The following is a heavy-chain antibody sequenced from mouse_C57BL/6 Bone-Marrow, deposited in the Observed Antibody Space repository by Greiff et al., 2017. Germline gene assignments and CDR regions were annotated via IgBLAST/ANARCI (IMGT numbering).Heavy chain of an antibody. D-gene: IGHD1-1*01. Sequence: QVQLKQSGAELARPGASVKMSCKASGYTFTSYTMHWVKQRPGQGLEWIGYINPSSGYTKYNQKFKDKATLTADKSSSTAYMQLSSLTSEDSAVYYCARSGYYGSSYWFAYWGQGTLVTVSA. CDR3: ARSGYYGSSYWFAY. CDR1: GYTFTSYT. V-gene: IGHV1-4*01. CDR2: INPSSGYT. J-gene: IGHJ3*01.